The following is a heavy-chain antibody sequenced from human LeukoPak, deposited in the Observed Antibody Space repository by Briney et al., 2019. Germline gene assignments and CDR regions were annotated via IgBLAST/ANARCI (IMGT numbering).Heavy chain of an antibody. J-gene: IGHJ4*02. Sequence: PGGSLRLSCAASGFTFSSYAMSWVRQAPGKGLEWVSAISGSGGSTYYADSVKGRFTTSRDNSKNTLYLQMNSLRAKDTAVYYCAKDMEDIVATDRVDYWGQGTLVTVSS. CDR1: GFTFSSYA. CDR3: AKDMEDIVATDRVDY. CDR2: ISGSGGST. V-gene: IGHV3-23*01. D-gene: IGHD5-12*01.